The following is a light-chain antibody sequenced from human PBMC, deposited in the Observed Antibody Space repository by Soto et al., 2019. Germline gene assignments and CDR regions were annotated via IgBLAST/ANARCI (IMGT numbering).Light chain of an antibody. V-gene: IGKV1-39*01. CDR3: QQSFSTPYT. CDR2: AAS. J-gene: IGKJ2*01. Sequence: DIQMTQSPSSLSASVGDRVTITCRASQSIRRYLNWYQQKPGKAPKFLIYAASSLQSGVPSRFSGSGSGTDFTLTISSLQPEDFATYYCQQSFSTPYTFGQGTKVEIK. CDR1: QSIRRY.